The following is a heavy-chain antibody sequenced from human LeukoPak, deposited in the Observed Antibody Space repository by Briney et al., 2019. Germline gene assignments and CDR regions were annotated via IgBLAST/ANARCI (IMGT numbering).Heavy chain of an antibody. CDR1: GGSFSGYY. V-gene: IGHV4-34*01. D-gene: IGHD1-14*01. CDR2: INHSGST. CDR3: AGRTAGDY. Sequence: PSETLSLTCAVYGGSFSGYYWSWIRQPPGKGLEWIGEINHSGSTNYNPSLKSRVTISVDTSKNQFSLKLSSVTAADTAVYYCAGRTAGDYWGQGTLVTVSS. J-gene: IGHJ4*02.